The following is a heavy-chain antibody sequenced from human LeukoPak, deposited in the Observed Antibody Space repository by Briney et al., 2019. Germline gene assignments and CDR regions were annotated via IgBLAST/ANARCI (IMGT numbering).Heavy chain of an antibody. Sequence: PSETLSLTCAVYGGSFSGYYWSWIRQPPGKGLEWIGEINHSGSTNYNPSLKSRVTISVDTSKNQFSLKLSSVTAADTAVYYFARVRGIAAAGRRCWFDPWGQGTLVTVSS. V-gene: IGHV4-34*01. CDR3: ARVRGIAAAGRRCWFDP. CDR2: INHSGST. J-gene: IGHJ5*02. CDR1: GGSFSGYY. D-gene: IGHD6-13*01.